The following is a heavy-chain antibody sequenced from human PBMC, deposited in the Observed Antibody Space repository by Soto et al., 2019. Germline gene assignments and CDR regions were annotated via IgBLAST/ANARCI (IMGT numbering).Heavy chain of an antibody. CDR2: ISSSGSTI. D-gene: IGHD1-1*01. CDR3: ARDIRGTPRNYYYYYMDV. Sequence: PGGSLRLSCAASGFTFSDYYMSWIRQAPGKGLEWVSYISSSGSTIYYADSVKGRFTISRDNAKNSLYLQMNSLRAEDTAVYYCARDIRGTPRNYYYYYMDVWGKGTTVTVSS. CDR1: GFTFSDYY. V-gene: IGHV3-11*01. J-gene: IGHJ6*03.